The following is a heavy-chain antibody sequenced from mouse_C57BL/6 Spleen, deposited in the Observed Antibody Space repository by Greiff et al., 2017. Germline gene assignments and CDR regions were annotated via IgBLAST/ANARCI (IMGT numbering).Heavy chain of an antibody. CDR2: INPNNGGT. CDR1: GYTFTDYY. V-gene: IGHV1-26*01. CDR3: ARGSAAAGSSYDYAMDY. Sequence: EVQLQQSGPELVKPGASVKISCKASGYTFTDYYMNWVKQSHGKSLEWIGDINPNNGGTSYNQKFKGKATLTVDKSSSTAYMELRSLTSEDSAVYYCARGSAAAGSSYDYAMDYWGQGTSVTVSS. J-gene: IGHJ4*01. D-gene: IGHD1-1*01.